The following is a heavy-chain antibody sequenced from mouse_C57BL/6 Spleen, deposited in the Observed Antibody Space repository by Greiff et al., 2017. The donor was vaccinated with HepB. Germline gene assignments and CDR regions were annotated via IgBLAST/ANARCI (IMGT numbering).Heavy chain of an antibody. V-gene: IGHV1-42*01. CDR3: ARSHYGSRSAMDY. CDR2: INPSTGGT. D-gene: IGHD1-1*01. CDR1: GYSFTGYY. J-gene: IGHJ4*01. Sequence: VQLQQSGPELVKPGASVKISCKASGYSFTGYYMNWVKQSPEKSLEWIGEINPSTGGTTYNQKFKAKATLTVDKSSSTAYMQLKSLTSEDSAVYYCARSHYGSRSAMDYWGQGTSVTVSS.